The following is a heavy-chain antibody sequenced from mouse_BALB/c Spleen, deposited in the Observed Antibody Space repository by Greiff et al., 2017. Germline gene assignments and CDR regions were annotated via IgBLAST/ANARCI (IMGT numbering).Heavy chain of an antibody. V-gene: IGHV2-9*02. D-gene: IGHD1-1*01. Sequence: QVQLKESGPGLVAPSQSLSITCTVSGFSLTSYGVHWVRQPPGKGLEWLGVIWAGGSTNYNSALMSRLSISKDNSKSQVFLKMNSLQTDDTAMYYCARDRGVYYYGSSNWYFDVWGAGTTVTVSS. CDR2: IWAGGST. CDR1: GFSLTSYG. CDR3: ARDRGVYYYGSSNWYFDV. J-gene: IGHJ1*01.